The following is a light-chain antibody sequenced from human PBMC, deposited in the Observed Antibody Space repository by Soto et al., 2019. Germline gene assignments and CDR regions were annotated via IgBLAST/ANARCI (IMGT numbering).Light chain of an antibody. J-gene: IGKJ5*01. V-gene: IGKV3-20*01. Sequence: EIVLTQSPGTLSLSPGERATLSCRASQSVSSSYLAWYQQKPGQAPRLLIYGASSRATGIPDRFSGSGSGTDLTLTISRLETEDFAAYYCQQYGSSPRITFGQGTRLEIK. CDR1: QSVSSSY. CDR2: GAS. CDR3: QQYGSSPRIT.